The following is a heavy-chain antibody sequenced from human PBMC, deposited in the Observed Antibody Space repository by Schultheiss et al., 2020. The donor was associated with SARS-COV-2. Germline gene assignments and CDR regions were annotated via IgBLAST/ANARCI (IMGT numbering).Heavy chain of an antibody. Sequence: SETLSLTCAVYGGSFSGYYWSWIRQPAGKGLEWIGSMYYSGTTYYNPSLKSRVTMSADTSRNQFSLKLTSVTAADTAVYYCARRGGWSGYYFHYYYMDVWGKGTTVTVSS. CDR3: ARRGGWSGYYFHYYYMDV. V-gene: IGHV4-59*10. CDR1: GGSFSGYY. J-gene: IGHJ6*03. CDR2: MYYSGTT. D-gene: IGHD3-3*01.